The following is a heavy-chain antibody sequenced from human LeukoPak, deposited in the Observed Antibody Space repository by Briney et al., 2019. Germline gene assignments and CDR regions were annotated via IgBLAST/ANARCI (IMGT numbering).Heavy chain of an antibody. V-gene: IGHV3-7*03. CDR3: AKEGRSLQTY. CDR1: GLTVSNNY. Sequence: GGSLRLSCAASGLTVSNNYMSWVRLAPGKGLEWVANIKEDGTETYYVDSVKGRFTISRDNAKNSLYLQMNSLRVEDTAVYYCAKEGRSLQTYWGQGTLVTVSS. CDR2: IKEDGTET. D-gene: IGHD5-24*01. J-gene: IGHJ4*02.